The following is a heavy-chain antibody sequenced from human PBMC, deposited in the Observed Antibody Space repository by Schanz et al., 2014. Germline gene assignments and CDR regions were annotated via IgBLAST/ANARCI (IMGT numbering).Heavy chain of an antibody. J-gene: IGHJ6*02. CDR2: IRYDGSNK. V-gene: IGHV3-30*02. D-gene: IGHD3-10*01. CDR3: RLWFGELYYGMDV. Sequence: QVQLVESGGGVVQPGGSLRLSCAASGFTFSSYGMHWVRQAPGKGLEWVAFIRYDGSNKYYADSVKGRFTISRDNSKNTLYLQMNSLRAEDTAVYYCRLWFGELYYGMDVWGQGTTVTVSS. CDR1: GFTFSSYG.